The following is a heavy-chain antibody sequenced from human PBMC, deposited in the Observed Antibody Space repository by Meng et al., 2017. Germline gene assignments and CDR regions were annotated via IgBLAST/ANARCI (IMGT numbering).Heavy chain of an antibody. Sequence: SLKISCAASGFTFSSYWMHWVRQAPGKGLEWVSGISWNSGSIGYADSVKGRFTISRDNAKNSLYLQMNSLRAEDMALYYCAKSLSRHYYYYGMDVWGQGTTVTVSS. CDR3: AKSLSRHYYYYGMDV. D-gene: IGHD2/OR15-2a*01. J-gene: IGHJ6*02. CDR2: ISWNSGSI. V-gene: IGHV3-9*03. CDR1: GFTFSSYW.